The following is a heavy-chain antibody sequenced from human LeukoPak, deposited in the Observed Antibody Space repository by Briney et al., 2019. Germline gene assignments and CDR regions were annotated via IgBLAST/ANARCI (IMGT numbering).Heavy chain of an antibody. CDR1: GFTFSRNW. Sequence: GGSLSLSCAASGFTFSRNWMTWVRRDPGKGLEWVAIIKPDGSEKIYVDSVKGRFTISRDNSKNSLYLQMNNLRVEDTAVYYCPGDSGWFFHYWGQGTLVTVSS. J-gene: IGHJ4*02. D-gene: IGHD6-19*01. CDR2: IKPDGSEK. CDR3: PGDSGWFFHY. V-gene: IGHV3-7*01.